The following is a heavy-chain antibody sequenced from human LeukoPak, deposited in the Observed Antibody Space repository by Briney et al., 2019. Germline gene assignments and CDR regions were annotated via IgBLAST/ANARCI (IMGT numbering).Heavy chain of an antibody. Sequence: GGSLRLSCAASGFTVNGSYLSWFRQPPGKGLEWVSSIYRSDNTNYADSVKGRFTISRDNSKNTLYLQMNSLRAEDTAVYYCARDLKGSSGFDPWGQGTLVTVSS. CDR1: GFTVNGSY. D-gene: IGHD6-25*01. CDR2: IYRSDNT. V-gene: IGHV3-66*01. CDR3: ARDLKGSSGFDP. J-gene: IGHJ5*02.